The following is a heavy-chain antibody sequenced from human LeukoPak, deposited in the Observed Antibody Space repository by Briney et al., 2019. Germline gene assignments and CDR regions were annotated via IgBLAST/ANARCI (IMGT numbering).Heavy chain of an antibody. J-gene: IGHJ4*02. D-gene: IGHD5-12*01. CDR3: ARSRGVSGYDFAY. CDR1: GFTFSSYT. V-gene: IGHV3-30-3*01. Sequence: GGSLRLSCAASGFTFSSYTMHWVRQAPGKGLEWVALMSYDGSNKYYIDSVKGRFTISRDNSKNTLYLQMNSLRVEDTAVYYCARSRGVSGYDFAYWGQGTLVTVSS. CDR2: MSYDGSNK.